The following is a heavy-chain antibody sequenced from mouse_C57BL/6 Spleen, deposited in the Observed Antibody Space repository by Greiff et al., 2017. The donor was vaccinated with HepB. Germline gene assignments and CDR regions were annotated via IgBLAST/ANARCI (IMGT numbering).Heavy chain of an antibody. CDR3: ARELRRYFDV. V-gene: IGHV5-4*01. D-gene: IGHD1-1*01. CDR1: GFTFSSYA. CDR2: ISDGGSYT. J-gene: IGHJ1*03. Sequence: EVMLVESGGGLVKPGGSLKLSCAASGFTFSSYAMSWVRQTPEKRLEWVATISDGGSYTYYPDNVKGRFTISRDNAKNNLYLQMSHLKSEDTAMYYCARELRRYFDVWGTGTTVTVSS.